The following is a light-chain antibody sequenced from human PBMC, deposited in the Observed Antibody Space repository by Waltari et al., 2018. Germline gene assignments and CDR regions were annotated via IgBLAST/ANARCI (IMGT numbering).Light chain of an antibody. V-gene: IGLV2-14*01. J-gene: IGLJ2*01. Sequence: QSALTQPASVSGSPGQSITISCTGTSSHIGGYAYVSWYQQHPGKAPKLLIYEVTYRPSGVSSRFSGSKSGNTASLSISGLQPEDEADYYCSSSTRTSTLVFGGGTKLTV. CDR2: EVT. CDR1: SSHIGGYAY. CDR3: SSSTRTSTLV.